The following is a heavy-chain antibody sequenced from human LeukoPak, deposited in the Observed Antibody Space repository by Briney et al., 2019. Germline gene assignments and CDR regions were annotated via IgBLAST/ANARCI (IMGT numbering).Heavy chain of an antibody. J-gene: IGHJ4*02. V-gene: IGHV3-53*01. CDR3: ARGGAFYGPFDY. D-gene: IGHD4-17*01. CDR2: IFSGGST. CDR1: GFSVGNNY. Sequence: GGSLRLSCAASGFSVGNNYMSWVRQAPGKGLEWVSVIFSGGSTDYADSVKGRFTISRDNSNNTLYLQMNNLRAEDTAVYYCARGGAFYGPFDYWGQGTLVTVSS.